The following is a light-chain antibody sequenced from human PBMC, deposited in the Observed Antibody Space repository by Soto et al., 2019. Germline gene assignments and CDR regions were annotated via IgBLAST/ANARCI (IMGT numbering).Light chain of an antibody. CDR2: AVN. J-gene: IGLJ1*01. Sequence: QSALTQPASVSGSPGQSITVSCSGTSSDIGAYNYVSWYQQHPGKAPRLMIFAVNKRPSGVSSRFSGSKSGNTASLTISGLQAEDEADYYCTSYTGNHALDVFGTGTKLTVL. CDR1: SSDIGAYNY. V-gene: IGLV2-14*01. CDR3: TSYTGNHALDV.